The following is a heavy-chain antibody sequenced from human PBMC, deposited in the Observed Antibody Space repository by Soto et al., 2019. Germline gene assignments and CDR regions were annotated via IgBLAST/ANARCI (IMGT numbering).Heavy chain of an antibody. CDR1: GFTFSSYS. J-gene: IGHJ6*02. D-gene: IGHD6-19*01. CDR2: ISSSSSYI. CDR3: ARDIIAVAGKTLCYYYGMDV. Sequence: EVQLVESGGGLVKPGGSLRLSCAASGFTFSSYSMNWVRQAPGKGLEWVSSISSSSSYIYYADSGQGRFTISRDNAKNSLYLQMNSLRAEDTAVYYCARDIIAVAGKTLCYYYGMDVWGQGTTVTVFS. V-gene: IGHV3-21*01.